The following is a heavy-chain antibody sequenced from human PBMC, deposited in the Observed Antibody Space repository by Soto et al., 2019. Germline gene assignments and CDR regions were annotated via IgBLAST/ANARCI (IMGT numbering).Heavy chain of an antibody. D-gene: IGHD1-1*01. CDR1: GYTFTGYY. J-gene: IGHJ5*02. CDR3: ARGGGTIFAPLP. V-gene: IGHV1-2*04. CDR2: IXXNXGXX. Sequence: ASVKVSCKAFGYTFTGYYIHLVRQAPGQGLXWMXXIXXNXGXXXYXXXFQGLVTLTRDTSIRTAYMELTSLRSEDTAVYYCARGGGTIFAPLPWGQGTLVTVSS.